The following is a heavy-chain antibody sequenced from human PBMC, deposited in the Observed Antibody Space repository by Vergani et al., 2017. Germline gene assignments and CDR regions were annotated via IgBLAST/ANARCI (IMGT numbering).Heavy chain of an antibody. D-gene: IGHD5-12*01. CDR2: ISGSGGST. CDR1: GFTFSSYA. Sequence: EVQLLESGGGLVQPGGSLRLSCAASGFTFSSYAMNWVRQAPGKGLEWVSGISGSGGSTYYAGSVKGRFTISRDSSKNTLYLQMNSLSAGDTAVYYCAKANPRNSGYDYLYYYHAIDVWGQGTTVTVSS. V-gene: IGHV3-23*01. CDR3: AKANPRNSGYDYLYYYHAIDV. J-gene: IGHJ6*02.